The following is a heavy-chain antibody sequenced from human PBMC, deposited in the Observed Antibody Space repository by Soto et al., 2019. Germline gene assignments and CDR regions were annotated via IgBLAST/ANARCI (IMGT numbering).Heavy chain of an antibody. CDR3: ARSPPSPYGPFDP. Sequence: EVQLVESGGGLVQPGGSLRLSCAASGFTFSSYSVTWVRQAPGKGLEWVSYLTGSSSSIYYADSVRGRFTSSRDIAKTSVYLQLHSLRAEDTDVYYCARSPPSPYGPFDPWGQGTLVIVSS. D-gene: IGHD3-10*01. CDR2: LTGSSSSI. CDR1: GFTFSSYS. J-gene: IGHJ5*02. V-gene: IGHV3-48*01.